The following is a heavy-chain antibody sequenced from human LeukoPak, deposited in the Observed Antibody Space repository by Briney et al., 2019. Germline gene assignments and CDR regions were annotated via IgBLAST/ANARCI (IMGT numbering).Heavy chain of an antibody. J-gene: IGHJ3*02. Sequence: GASVKVSCKASGHTFTSYGISWVRQAPGQGLEWMGWISAYNGNTNYAQKLQGRVTMTTDTSTSTAYMELRSLRSDDTAVYYCARGIQNYDFWSGYYSPHVAFDIWGQGTMVTVSS. V-gene: IGHV1-18*01. CDR3: ARGIQNYDFWSGYYSPHVAFDI. D-gene: IGHD3-3*01. CDR2: ISAYNGNT. CDR1: GHTFTSYG.